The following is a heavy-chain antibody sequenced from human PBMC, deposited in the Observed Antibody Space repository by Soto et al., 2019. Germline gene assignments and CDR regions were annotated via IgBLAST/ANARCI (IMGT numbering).Heavy chain of an antibody. CDR2: ISAYKDNT. D-gene: IGHD6-13*01. CDR3: AVDSSSSRYNSYYGMDV. CDR1: GYTFTSYG. J-gene: IGHJ6*02. V-gene: IGHV1-18*01. Sequence: QVQLVQSGAEVKKPGASVKVSCKASGYTFTSYGISWVRQAPGQGLEWMGWISAYKDNTNYAQKPQSRVNKTNVTTGSKAYMELRSLRFEDREVYYCAVDSSSSRYNSYYGMDVWGQGTTVTVS.